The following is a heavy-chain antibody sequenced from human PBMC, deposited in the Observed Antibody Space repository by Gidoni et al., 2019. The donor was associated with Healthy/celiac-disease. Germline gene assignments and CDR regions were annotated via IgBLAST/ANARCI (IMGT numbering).Heavy chain of an antibody. D-gene: IGHD1-26*01. J-gene: IGHJ4*02. Sequence: GEIYHSGSTNYNPSLKSRVTISVDKSKNQFSLKLSSVTAADTAVYYCASIVGATTTGDYWGQGTLVTVSS. CDR3: ASIVGATTTGDY. CDR2: IYHSGST. V-gene: IGHV4-4*02.